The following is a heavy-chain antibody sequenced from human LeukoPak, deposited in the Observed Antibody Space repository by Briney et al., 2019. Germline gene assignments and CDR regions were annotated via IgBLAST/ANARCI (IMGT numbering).Heavy chain of an antibody. V-gene: IGHV3-7*01. Sequence: TGGSLRLSCAASGFTFSSYWMSWVRQAPGKGLEWVANIKQDGSEKYYVDSVKGRFTISRDNAKNSLYLQMNSLRAEDTAVYYCARGRDRDYYDSSGYSPWGQGTLVTVSS. CDR1: GFTFSSYW. CDR2: IKQDGSEK. CDR3: ARGRDRDYYDSSGYSP. D-gene: IGHD3-22*01. J-gene: IGHJ5*02.